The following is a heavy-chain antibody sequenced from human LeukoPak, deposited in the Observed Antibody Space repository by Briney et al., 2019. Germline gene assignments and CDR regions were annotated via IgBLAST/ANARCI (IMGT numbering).Heavy chain of an antibody. CDR1: GFRFEDHA. CDR3: VKDINGQIIAYNTLTGRYYYYNYGMDV. Sequence: LPGGSLRLSCAASGFRFEDHAMHWVRQTPGKGLEWVSGISRNSDSIGYADSVKGRFTISRDNARNSLDLQMNSLRPEDTALYYCVKDINGQIIAYNTLTGRYYYYNYGMDVWGQGTTVTVS. V-gene: IGHV3-9*01. CDR2: ISRNSDSI. D-gene: IGHD3-9*01. J-gene: IGHJ6*02.